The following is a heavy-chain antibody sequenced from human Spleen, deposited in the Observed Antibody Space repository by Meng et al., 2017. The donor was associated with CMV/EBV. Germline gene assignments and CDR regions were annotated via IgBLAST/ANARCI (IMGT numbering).Heavy chain of an antibody. V-gene: IGHV1-18*01. J-gene: IGHJ5*02. CDR1: GYTFTSYG. Sequence: ASVKVSCKASGYTFTSYGISWVRQAPGQGLEWMGWISAYSGNTNYAQKLQGRVTMTTDTSTSTAYMELRSLRSDDTAVYYCARDRCSSTSCYGNWFDPWGQGTLVTVSS. CDR3: ARDRCSSTSCYGNWFDP. CDR2: ISAYSGNT. D-gene: IGHD2-2*01.